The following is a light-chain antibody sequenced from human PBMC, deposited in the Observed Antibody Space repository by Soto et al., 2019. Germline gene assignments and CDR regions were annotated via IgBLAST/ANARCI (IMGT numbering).Light chain of an antibody. CDR3: QQSFSTPLT. J-gene: IGKJ4*01. CDR1: QSVSGY. V-gene: IGKV1-39*01. Sequence: DIQMTQSPSSLSASVGDRVTISCRASQSVSGYLNWYQQKPGKAPKLLIYAASNLHSGVPSRFSGSGSTTDFTLTISXXXXXDFATYYCQQSFSTPLTFGGG. CDR2: AAS.